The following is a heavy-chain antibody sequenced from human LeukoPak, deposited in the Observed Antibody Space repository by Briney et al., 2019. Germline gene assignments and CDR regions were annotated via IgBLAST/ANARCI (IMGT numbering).Heavy chain of an antibody. CDR3: ARDLGMTSMDI. CDR1: GFTFSDYW. V-gene: IGHV3-7*01. Sequence: GGSLRLSCAASGFTFSDYWMSWVRQAPGKGLEWVANIKQDGSEKYYVDSVKGRFTISRDNAKNTLYLQMNSLGAEDTAVYYCARDLGMTSMDIWGQGTMVTVSS. D-gene: IGHD2-21*02. J-gene: IGHJ3*02. CDR2: IKQDGSEK.